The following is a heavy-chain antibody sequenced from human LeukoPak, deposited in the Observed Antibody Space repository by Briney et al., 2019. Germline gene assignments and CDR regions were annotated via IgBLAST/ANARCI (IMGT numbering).Heavy chain of an antibody. Sequence: SETLSLTCTVSGGSVSSGSYYWSWIRQPPGKGLEWIGYIYYSGSTNYNPSLKSRVTISVDTSKNQFSLKLSSVTAAHTAVYYCALYSSSWYFDYWGQGTLVTVSS. CDR2: IYYSGST. D-gene: IGHD6-13*01. V-gene: IGHV4-61*01. J-gene: IGHJ4*02. CDR3: ALYSSSWYFDY. CDR1: GGSVSSGSYY.